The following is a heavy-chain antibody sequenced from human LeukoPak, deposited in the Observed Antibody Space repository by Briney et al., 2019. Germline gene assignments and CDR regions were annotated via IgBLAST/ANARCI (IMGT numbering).Heavy chain of an antibody. CDR1: GGSFSGYY. J-gene: IGHJ4*02. CDR3: ARGTGYSYGLFRS. V-gene: IGHV4-34*01. CDR2: INHSGST. Sequence: SETLSLTCGVYGGSFSGYYWGWIRQPPGRGLEWIGEINHSGSTNYNPSLKSRVTISVDTSKNQFSLKLSSVTAADTAVYYCARGTGYSYGLFRSWGQGTLVTVSS. D-gene: IGHD5-18*01.